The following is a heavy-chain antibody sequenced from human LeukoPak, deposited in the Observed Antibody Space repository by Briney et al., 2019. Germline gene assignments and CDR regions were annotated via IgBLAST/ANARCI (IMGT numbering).Heavy chain of an antibody. CDR3: ARVGLGELFPSGYYYMDV. J-gene: IGHJ6*03. V-gene: IGHV3-53*01. CDR2: IYSGGST. D-gene: IGHD3-10*01. CDR1: GFTVSSNY. Sequence: GGSLRLSCAASGFTVSSNYMSWVRQAPGKGLEWVSVIYSGGSTYYADSVKGRFTISRDDSKNTLYLQMNSLRAEDTAVYYCARVGLGELFPSGYYYMDVWGKGTTVTASS.